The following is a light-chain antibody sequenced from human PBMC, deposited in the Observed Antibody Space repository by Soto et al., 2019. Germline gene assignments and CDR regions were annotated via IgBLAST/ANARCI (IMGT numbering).Light chain of an antibody. CDR3: QSYDGSLSGWV. J-gene: IGLJ3*02. V-gene: IGLV1-40*01. Sequence: QSVLTQPPSVSGAPGQRVTISCTESSSNIWAGYDVHWYQQLPGTAPKLLIYGNSNRPSGVPDRFSGSKSGTSASLAITGLQAEDEADYYCQSYDGSLSGWVFGGGTKLTVL. CDR1: SSNIWAGYD. CDR2: GNS.